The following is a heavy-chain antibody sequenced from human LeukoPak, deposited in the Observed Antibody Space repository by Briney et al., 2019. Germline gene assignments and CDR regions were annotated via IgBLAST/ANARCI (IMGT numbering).Heavy chain of an antibody. CDR2: IYTSGST. CDR1: GGSISSGSYY. CDR3: ARLGYSSGLDY. J-gene: IGHJ4*02. Sequence: SETLSLTCNVSGGSISSGSYYWSWIRQPAGKGLEWIGRIYTSGSTNYNPSLKSRVTISVDTSKNQFSLKLSSVTAADTAVYYCARLGYSSGLDYWGQGTLVTVSS. D-gene: IGHD6-19*01. V-gene: IGHV4-61*02.